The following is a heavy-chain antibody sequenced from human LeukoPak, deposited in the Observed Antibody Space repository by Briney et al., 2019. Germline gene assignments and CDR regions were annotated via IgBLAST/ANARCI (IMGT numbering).Heavy chain of an antibody. Sequence: GGSLRLSCAASGFTFSSYAMSWVRQAPGKGLEWVSAISGSDGSTYYADSVKGRFTISRDNSKNTLYLQMNSLRAEDTAVYYCAKYSHDSSGSYDYWGQGTLVTVSS. CDR2: ISGSDGST. CDR1: GFTFSSYA. CDR3: AKYSHDSSGSYDY. J-gene: IGHJ4*02. V-gene: IGHV3-23*01. D-gene: IGHD3-22*01.